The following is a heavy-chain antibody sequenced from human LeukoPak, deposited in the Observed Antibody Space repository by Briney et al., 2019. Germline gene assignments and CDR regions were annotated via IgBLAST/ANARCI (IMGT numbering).Heavy chain of an antibody. CDR2: IYPGDSDT. V-gene: IGHV5-51*01. CDR1: GYSFTSYW. Sequence: GESLKISCQGSGYSFTSYWIGWVRQMPGKGLEWMGIIYPGDSDTRYSPSFQGQVTISADKSISTAYLQWSSLKASDTAMYYCARHGLGYCSGGSCSHNWFDPWAREPWSPSPQ. J-gene: IGHJ5*02. CDR3: ARHGLGYCSGGSCSHNWFDP. D-gene: IGHD2-15*01.